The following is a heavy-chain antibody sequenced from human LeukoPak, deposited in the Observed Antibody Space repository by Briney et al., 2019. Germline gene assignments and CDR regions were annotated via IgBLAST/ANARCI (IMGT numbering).Heavy chain of an antibody. J-gene: IGHJ2*01. CDR3: ARGGDGNVDWYFDL. V-gene: IGHV4-59*01. Sequence: SETLSLTCTVSGGSMSTFYWSWIRQTPGKGLEWIGYVYYSGSTKYNPSLGSRVTMSIDTSKHQFSLKLSSVTTVDTAFYYCARGGDGNVDWYFDLWGQGTLVTVSS. CDR2: VYYSGST. CDR1: GGSMSTFY.